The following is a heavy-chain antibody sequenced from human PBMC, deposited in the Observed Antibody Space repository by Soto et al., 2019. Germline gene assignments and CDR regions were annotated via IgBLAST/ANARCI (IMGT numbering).Heavy chain of an antibody. CDR1: GYSFIRYC. CDR2: FYPGDSTS. J-gene: IGHJ3*01. D-gene: IGHD2-15*01. CDR3: ARIIGYCRNNDCSWTFDV. V-gene: IGHV5-51*01. Sequence: GESVKISCKTAGYSFIRYCGAWVLQLPWNGLEWMGTFYPGDSTSTYSPSFQGQVTISVDTSITTAYLQLNSLKASDTAMYYCARIIGYCRNNDCSWTFDVWGQGTMVTVSS.